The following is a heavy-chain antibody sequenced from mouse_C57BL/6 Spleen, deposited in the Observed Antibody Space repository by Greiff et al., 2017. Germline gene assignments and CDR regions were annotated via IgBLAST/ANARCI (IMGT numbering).Heavy chain of an antibody. CDR2: IDPSDSET. CDR3: ARQTTRVFDY. Sequence: VQLQQPGAELVRPGSSVKLSCKASGYTFTSYWMPWVKQRPIQGLEWIGNIDPSDSETHYNQKFKDKATLTVDKSSSTAYMQLSSLTSEDSAVYYCARQTTRVFDYWGQGTTLTVSS. J-gene: IGHJ2*01. V-gene: IGHV1-52*01. CDR1: GYTFTSYW. D-gene: IGHD2-13*01.